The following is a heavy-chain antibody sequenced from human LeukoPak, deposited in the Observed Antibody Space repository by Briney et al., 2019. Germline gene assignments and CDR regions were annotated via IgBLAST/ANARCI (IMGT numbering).Heavy chain of an antibody. J-gene: IGHJ4*02. V-gene: IGHV3-23*01. D-gene: IGHD2-2*01. Sequence: GGSLRLSCAASGFTFSSYAMSWVRQAPGKGLEWVSAISGSGGSTYYADSVKGRFTISRDNSKNTLYLQMNSLRADDTAVYYCAKEDSVVPAANRDYWGQGTLVTVSS. CDR2: ISGSGGST. CDR1: GFTFSSYA. CDR3: AKEDSVVPAANRDY.